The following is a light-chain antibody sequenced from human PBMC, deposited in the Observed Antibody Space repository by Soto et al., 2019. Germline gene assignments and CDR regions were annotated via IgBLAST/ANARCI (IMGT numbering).Light chain of an antibody. Sequence: QSVLTQPASVSGSPGQSITISCTGTSSDVGGYNYVSWYQQHPGKAPKLMIYDVSNRPSGVSNRFSGSKSGNTASLTISELQAEDEADYYCSSYTSSPYVFGTGTKVTVL. J-gene: IGLJ1*01. CDR1: SSDVGGYNY. CDR3: SSYTSSPYV. V-gene: IGLV2-14*01. CDR2: DVS.